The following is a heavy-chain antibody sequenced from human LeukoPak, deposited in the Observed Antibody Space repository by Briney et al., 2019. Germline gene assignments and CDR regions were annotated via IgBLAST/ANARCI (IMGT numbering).Heavy chain of an antibody. J-gene: IGHJ6*03. CDR2: IYYSGST. CDR3: ARATPLVYYYYMDV. CDR1: GGSISSSSYY. Sequence: PSETLSLTCTVSGGSISSSSYYWGWIRQPPGKGLEWIGSIYYSGSTYYNPSLKSRVTISVDTSKNQFSLKLSPVTAADTAVYYCARATPLVYYYYMDVWGKGTTVTVSS. V-gene: IGHV4-39*01.